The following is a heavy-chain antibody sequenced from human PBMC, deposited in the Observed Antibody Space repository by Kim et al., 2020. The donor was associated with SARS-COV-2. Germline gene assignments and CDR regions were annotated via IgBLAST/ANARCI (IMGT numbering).Heavy chain of an antibody. J-gene: IGHJ4*01. CDR1: GFTFSSYA. Sequence: GGSLRLSCAASGFTFSSYAMHWVRQAPGKGLEWVAVISYDGSNKYYADSVKGRFTISRDNSKNTLYLQMNSLRAEDTAVYYCATGGDAYYGSGNGGFDY. V-gene: IGHV3-30*04. CDR2: ISYDGSNK. CDR3: ATGGDAYYGSGNGGFDY. D-gene: IGHD3-10*01.